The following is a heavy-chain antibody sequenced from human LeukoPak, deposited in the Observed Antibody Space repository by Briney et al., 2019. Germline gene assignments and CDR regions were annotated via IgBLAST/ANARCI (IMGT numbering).Heavy chain of an antibody. Sequence: ASVKFSCKASGYTFTGYYMHWVRQAPGQGLEWMGWINPNSGGTNYAQKFQGRVTMTRDTSISTAYMELSRLRSDDTAVYYCASRYFDWLLSDDAFDIWGQGTMVTVSS. CDR1: GYTFTGYY. CDR3: ASRYFDWLLSDDAFDI. CDR2: INPNSGGT. J-gene: IGHJ3*02. V-gene: IGHV1-2*02. D-gene: IGHD3-9*01.